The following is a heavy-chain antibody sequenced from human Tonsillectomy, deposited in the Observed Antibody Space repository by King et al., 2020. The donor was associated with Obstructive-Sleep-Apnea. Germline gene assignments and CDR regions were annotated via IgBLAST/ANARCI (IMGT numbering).Heavy chain of an antibody. Sequence: VQLVESGGVVVQPGGSLRLSCAASGFTFDDYTMHWVRQAPGKGLEWVSLISWDGGSTYYADSVKGRFTISRDNSKNSLYLQMNSLRTEETALYYCAKGRYNYYGMDVWGQGTTVTVSS. CDR2: ISWDGGST. V-gene: IGHV3-43*01. J-gene: IGHJ6*02. CDR1: GFTFDDYT. CDR3: AKGRYNYYGMDV.